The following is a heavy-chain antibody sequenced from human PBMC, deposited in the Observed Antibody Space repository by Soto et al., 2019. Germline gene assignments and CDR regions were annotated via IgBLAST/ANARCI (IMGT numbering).Heavy chain of an antibody. J-gene: IGHJ4*02. CDR2: IYYSGST. CDR1: GGSISSYY. V-gene: IGHV4-59*08. D-gene: IGHD4-17*01. Sequence: SETLSLTCTVSGGSISSYYWSWIRQPPGKGLEWIGYIYYSGSTNYNPSLKSRVTISVDTSKNQFSLKLSSVTAADTAVYYCARHPGDYGDYYFDYWGQGTLVTVSS. CDR3: ARHPGDYGDYYFDY.